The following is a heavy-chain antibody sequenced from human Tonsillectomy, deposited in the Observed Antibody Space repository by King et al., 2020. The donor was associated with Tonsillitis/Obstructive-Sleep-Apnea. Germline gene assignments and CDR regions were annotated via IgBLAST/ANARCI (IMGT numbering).Heavy chain of an antibody. V-gene: IGHV4-39*01. Sequence: LQLQESGPGLVKPSETLSLTCTVSGGSISSSSYYWGWIRQPPGKGLEWIGNIYYSGSTYYNPSLKSRVTISVDTSKNQFSLNLSSVTAADTAVYYCARPQYSGSYYYFDYWGQGTLVTVSS. CDR3: ARPQYSGSYYYFDY. J-gene: IGHJ4*02. CDR2: IYYSGST. D-gene: IGHD1-26*01. CDR1: GGSISSSSYY.